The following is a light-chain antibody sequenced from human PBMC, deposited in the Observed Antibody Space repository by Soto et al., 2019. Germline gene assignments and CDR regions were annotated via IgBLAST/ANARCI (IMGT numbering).Light chain of an antibody. CDR2: GAS. CDR1: QSVSSN. Sequence: EIVMTQSPVTLSVSPGETATLSCRASQSVSSNLAWYQKKPVQAPRLLIDGASIRDTGIPARFSGSGSGTEFTLTISSLQSEEFAVYYCQQYNDWPLTFGGGNKVEIK. J-gene: IGKJ4*01. CDR3: QQYNDWPLT. V-gene: IGKV3-15*01.